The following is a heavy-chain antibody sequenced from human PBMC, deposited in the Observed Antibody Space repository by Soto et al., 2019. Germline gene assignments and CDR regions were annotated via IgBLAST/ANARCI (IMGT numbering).Heavy chain of an antibody. CDR1: GGSISAYY. Sequence: PSETLSLTCTVSGGSISAYYWNWVRQPPGKGLEWIGNIYYTGSTNYNSSLKSRLTMSVDTPKNQFSLNLSSVTAADTAVYYCARPSVAGTWGPFDYWGQGTLVTVSS. D-gene: IGHD6-19*01. CDR3: ARPSVAGTWGPFDY. V-gene: IGHV4-59*01. CDR2: IYYTGST. J-gene: IGHJ4*02.